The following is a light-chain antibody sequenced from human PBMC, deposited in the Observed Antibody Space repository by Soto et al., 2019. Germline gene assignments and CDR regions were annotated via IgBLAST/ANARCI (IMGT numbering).Light chain of an antibody. J-gene: IGLJ3*02. V-gene: IGLV2-8*01. CDR1: GSDIGGYNH. CDR3: SSSAGIYHYLV. Sequence: QSALTQPASVSGSPGQSITISCTGTGSDIGGYNHVSWYQQHPGKAPRLMIYEVNKRPSGVPDRFSGSKSGYTASLTVSGLQTEDEAFYYCSSSAGIYHYLVFGGGTKLTVL. CDR2: EVN.